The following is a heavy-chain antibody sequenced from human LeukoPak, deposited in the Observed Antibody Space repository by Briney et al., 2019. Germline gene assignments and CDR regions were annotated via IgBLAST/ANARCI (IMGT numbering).Heavy chain of an antibody. CDR3: ARVMGADTKGRAFDI. D-gene: IGHD2-8*01. J-gene: IGHJ3*02. CDR2: INPNSGGT. Sequence: GASVKVSCKAFGYTFTGYYMHWVRQAPGQGLEWMGWINPNSGGTNYAQKFQGRVTMTRDTSISTAYMELSRLRSEDTAVYYCARVMGADTKGRAFDIWGQGTMVTVSS. CDR1: GYTFTGYY. V-gene: IGHV1-2*02.